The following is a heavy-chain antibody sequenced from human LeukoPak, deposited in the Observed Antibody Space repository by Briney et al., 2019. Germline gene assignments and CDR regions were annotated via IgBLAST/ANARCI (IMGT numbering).Heavy chain of an antibody. V-gene: IGHV1-18*01. J-gene: IGHJ4*02. Sequence: ASVKVSCKASGYTFTNYGVSWVRQAPGQGLEWMGWISAYNGNINYAQKLQGRVTMTTDTSTSTAYMEVRSLGSDDTAVYYCARDLTRNGIAATGGLSDWGQGTLVTVSS. CDR3: ARDLTRNGIAATGGLSD. CDR2: ISAYNGNI. D-gene: IGHD6-13*01. CDR1: GYTFTNYG.